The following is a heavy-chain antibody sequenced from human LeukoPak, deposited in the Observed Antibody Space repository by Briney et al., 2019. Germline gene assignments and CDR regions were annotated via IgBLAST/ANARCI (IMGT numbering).Heavy chain of an antibody. CDR1: GYTFSSYD. Sequence: ASVKVSCKASGYTFSSYDINWVRQATGQGLEWMGWMNPNSGNTGYAQKFQGRVTMTRNTSISTAYMELSSLRSEDTAIYYCARNSRVVSTSGLNYWGQGTLVTVSS. CDR2: MNPNSGNT. J-gene: IGHJ4*02. V-gene: IGHV1-8*01. D-gene: IGHD4-23*01. CDR3: ARNSRVVSTSGLNY.